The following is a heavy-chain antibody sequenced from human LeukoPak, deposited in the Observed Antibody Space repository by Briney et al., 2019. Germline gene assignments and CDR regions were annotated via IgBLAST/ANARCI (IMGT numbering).Heavy chain of an antibody. Sequence: SETLSLTCTVSGGSISSSFYYWGWIRQPPGKGLEWIGSIYHSGSTYYNPSLKSRVTISVDTSKNQFSLKLSSVTAADTAVYYCARIPFWSGYPTAAWFDPWGQGTLVTVSS. CDR1: GGSISSSFYY. D-gene: IGHD3-3*01. V-gene: IGHV4-39*07. CDR2: IYHSGST. CDR3: ARIPFWSGYPTAAWFDP. J-gene: IGHJ5*02.